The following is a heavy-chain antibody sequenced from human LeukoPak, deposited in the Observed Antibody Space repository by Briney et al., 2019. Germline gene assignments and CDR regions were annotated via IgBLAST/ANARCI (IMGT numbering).Heavy chain of an antibody. J-gene: IGHJ6*03. CDR2: IYYSGST. V-gene: IGHV4-59*12. CDR1: GGSISSYY. CDR3: ARGYCSGGSCYSYYYYSYMDV. D-gene: IGHD2-15*01. Sequence: TSETLSLTCTVSGGSISSYYWSWLRQPPGKGLEWIGYIYYSGSTNYNPSLKSQVTISVDTSKNQFPLKLSAVTAADTAVYYCARGYCSGGSCYSYYYYSYMDVWGKGTTVTVSS.